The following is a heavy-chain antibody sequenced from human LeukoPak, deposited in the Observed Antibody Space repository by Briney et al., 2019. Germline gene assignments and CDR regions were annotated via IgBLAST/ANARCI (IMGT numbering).Heavy chain of an antibody. D-gene: IGHD2-15*01. V-gene: IGHV4-39*01. CDR2: IYYSGST. CDR1: GGSLSGSNYY. CDR3: ARHRGCSGGSCYRYFDY. J-gene: IGHJ4*02. Sequence: PSETLSLTXAVSGGSLSGSNYYWGWLRQPPGKGLEWIGSIYYSGSTYYNPSLKSRVTISVDTSKNQFSLKLSSVTAADTAVFYCARHRGCSGGSCYRYFDYWGQGTLVTVSS.